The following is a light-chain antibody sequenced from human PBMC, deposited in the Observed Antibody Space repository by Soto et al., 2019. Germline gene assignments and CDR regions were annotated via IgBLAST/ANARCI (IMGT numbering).Light chain of an antibody. CDR1: QGVSSR. Sequence: EIVLTQSPGTLSLSRGERATRCCRASQGVSSRLAWYQHKPGQAPRLLIYGASNRATGIPDRFSGSGSGTDFTLTISRLEPEDFAVYYCQQYGSSPLTFGGGTKVDIK. V-gene: IGKV3-20*01. J-gene: IGKJ4*01. CDR3: QQYGSSPLT. CDR2: GAS.